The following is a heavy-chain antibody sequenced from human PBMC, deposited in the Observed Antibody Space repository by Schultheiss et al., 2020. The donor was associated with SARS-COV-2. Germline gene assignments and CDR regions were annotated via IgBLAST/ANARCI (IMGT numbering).Heavy chain of an antibody. CDR3: ARGPPELFETTTRGMDV. J-gene: IGHJ6*02. Sequence: GGSLRLSCAASGFTFSSYGMHWVRQAPGKGLEWVAVIWYDGSNKYYADSVKGRFTISRDNSKNTLYLQMNSLRAEDTAVYYCARGPPELFETTTRGMDVWGQGTTVTV. D-gene: IGHD4-17*01. CDR1: GFTFSSYG. V-gene: IGHV3-33*01. CDR2: IWYDGSNK.